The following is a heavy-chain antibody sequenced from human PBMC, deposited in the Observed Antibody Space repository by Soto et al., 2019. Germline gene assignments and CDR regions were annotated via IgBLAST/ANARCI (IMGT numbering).Heavy chain of an antibody. CDR3: AQGGYPPEFDDSGYPPTLDS. CDR1: GCTFNYYA. Sequence: PGRSLRLSCAAAGCTFNYYAMTWVRQAPGKGLEWVSSVSGSGDTAHYADSVKGRFTISRDNSKTTLYLQMTSLRAEDTAVYLPAQGGYPPEFDDSGYPPTLDSWGQGTLVTVSS. V-gene: IGHV3-23*01. D-gene: IGHD3-22*01. CDR2: VSGSGDTA. J-gene: IGHJ4*02.